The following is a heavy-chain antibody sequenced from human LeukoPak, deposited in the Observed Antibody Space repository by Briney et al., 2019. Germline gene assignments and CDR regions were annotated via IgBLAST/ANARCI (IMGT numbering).Heavy chain of an antibody. CDR1: GFTFSNYG. J-gene: IGHJ4*02. V-gene: IGHV3-30*03. CDR3: ARQMTTVTTCFDY. Sequence: GGSLRLSCAASGFTFSNYGMHWVRQTPGKGLEWVAIISDDGDNKYYADSVKGRFTISRDNSKNTLYLQMISLRVEDTAVYYCARQMTTVTTCFDYWGQGTLVTVSS. CDR2: ISDDGDNK. D-gene: IGHD4-17*01.